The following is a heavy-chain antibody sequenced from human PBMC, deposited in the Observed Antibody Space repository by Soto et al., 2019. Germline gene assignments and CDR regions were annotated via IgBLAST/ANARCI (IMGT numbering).Heavy chain of an antibody. D-gene: IGHD3-3*01. CDR3: ARVGTIFGVVISGAGFDY. J-gene: IGHJ4*02. V-gene: IGHV4-34*01. Sequence: QVQLQQWGAGLLKPSETLSLTCAVYGGSFSGYYWSWIRQPPGKGLEWIGEINHSGSTNYNPSLKSRVTISVDTSKNQFSLKLSSVTAADTAVYYCARVGTIFGVVISGAGFDYWGQGTLVTVSS. CDR1: GGSFSGYY. CDR2: INHSGST.